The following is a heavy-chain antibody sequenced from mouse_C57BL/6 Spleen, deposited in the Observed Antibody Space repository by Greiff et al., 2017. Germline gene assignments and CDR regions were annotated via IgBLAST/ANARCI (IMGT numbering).Heavy chain of an antibody. CDR1: GYTFTSYW. CDR3: SRWEYCYEGWFAY. D-gene: IGHD2-12*01. J-gene: IGHJ3*01. Sequence: VQLQQSGAELAKPGASVKLSCKASGYTFTSYWMHWVKQRPGQGLEWIGYINPSSGYTKYNQKFKDKATLTADKSSSTAYMQLSSLTYEDSAVYYCSRWEYCYEGWFAYWGQGTLVTVSA. CDR2: INPSSGYT. V-gene: IGHV1-7*01.